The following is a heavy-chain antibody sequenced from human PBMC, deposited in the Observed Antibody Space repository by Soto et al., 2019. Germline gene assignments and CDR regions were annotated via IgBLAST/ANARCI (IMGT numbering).Heavy chain of an antibody. CDR3: ATHAPLNWNPVPLDI. CDR1: GYTLTELS. J-gene: IGHJ3*02. V-gene: IGHV1-24*01. Sequence: ASVKVSCKVSGYTLTELSMHWVRQAPGKGLEWMGGFDPEDGETIYAQKFQGRVTMTEDTSTDTAYMELSSLRSEDTAVYYCATHAPLNWNPVPLDIWGQGTMVTVSS. CDR2: FDPEDGET. D-gene: IGHD1-20*01.